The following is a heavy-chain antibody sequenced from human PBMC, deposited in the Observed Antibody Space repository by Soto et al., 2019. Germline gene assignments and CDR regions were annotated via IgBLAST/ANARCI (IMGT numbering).Heavy chain of an antibody. D-gene: IGHD2-2*01. Sequence: EVQLVESGGGLVQPGRSLRLSCVASGFTFGDYAMHWVRQAPGKGLEWVAGISWNTDNIGYADSVKGRFTISRDNAGPRLVFQMNSLRHEDTAVYYCAKGRNFVAVVTPFDRWGPGDLVPLSS. J-gene: IGHJ5*02. V-gene: IGHV3-9*01. CDR2: ISWNTDNI. CDR1: GFTFGDYA. CDR3: AKGRNFVAVVTPFDR.